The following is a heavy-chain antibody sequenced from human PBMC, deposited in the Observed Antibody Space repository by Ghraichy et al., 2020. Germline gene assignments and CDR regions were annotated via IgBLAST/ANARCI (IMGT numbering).Heavy chain of an antibody. Sequence: GGSLRLSCAASGFTFSSYDMNWVRQAPGKGLEWVSYISSGSSPRHYADSVKRRFTVSRDNAKHSLYLKMNSLRDEDTAVYYCVRDLERFGVREYWGQGTLVTVSS. CDR1: GFTFSSYD. J-gene: IGHJ4*02. D-gene: IGHD3-10*01. CDR3: VRDLERFGVREY. V-gene: IGHV3-48*02. CDR2: ISSGSSPR.